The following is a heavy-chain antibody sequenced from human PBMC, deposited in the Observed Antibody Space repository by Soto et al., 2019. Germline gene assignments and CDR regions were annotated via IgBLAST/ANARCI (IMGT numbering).Heavy chain of an antibody. CDR2: ISGSGGSI. CDR3: VKGYWKGDV. J-gene: IGHJ6*02. CDR1: GFTFITYA. V-gene: IGHV3-23*01. Sequence: EVQLLDSGGGLVQPGGSLRLSCAASGFTFITYAMNWVRQAPGNGLEWGSAISGSGGSIHYADSVKGRFTISRDNSKNTLYLQKNSLRDEVTAVYHCVKGYWKGDVGGQGTTVTVSS. D-gene: IGHD1-1*01.